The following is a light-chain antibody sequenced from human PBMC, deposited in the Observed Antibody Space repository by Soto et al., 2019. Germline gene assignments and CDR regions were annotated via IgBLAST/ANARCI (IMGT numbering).Light chain of an antibody. CDR3: QQYSSFSYT. CDR2: DAS. J-gene: IGKJ2*01. V-gene: IGKV1-5*01. Sequence: DIQMTQSPSTLSASVGDRVTITCRASQSISSLLAWYQQKPGKAPRLLIYDASSLESGVPSRVSGSGSGTEFTLTISSLQPEDFATCYCQQYSSFSYTFGQGTRLEIK. CDR1: QSISSL.